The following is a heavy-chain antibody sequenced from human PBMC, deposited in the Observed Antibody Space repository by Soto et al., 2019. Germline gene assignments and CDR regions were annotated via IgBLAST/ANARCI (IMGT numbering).Heavy chain of an antibody. V-gene: IGHV3-11*01. J-gene: IGHJ4*02. Sequence: QVHLVESGGGLVKPGGSLRLSCAASGLALSDYYMSWIRQAPGKGLEWVSYISSSGRTIYYADSVRGRFTISRDNAENSLYLQMDSLRAEDTALYYCARNSEHFDYWGQGTLVTVSS. CDR2: ISSSGRTI. CDR3: ARNSEHFDY. CDR1: GLALSDYY. D-gene: IGHD6-13*01.